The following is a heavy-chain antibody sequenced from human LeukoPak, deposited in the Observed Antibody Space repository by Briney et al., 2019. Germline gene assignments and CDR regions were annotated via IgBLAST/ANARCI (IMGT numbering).Heavy chain of an antibody. Sequence: NPGGSLRLSCAASGFTFSTYSMNWVRQPPGKGLEWLGHIFYTGTTFYNPSLKSRLAMSVDTSRNQFSLRLNSVTAADTAVYYCARALVTTGLSDYWGQGTLVTVSS. CDR3: ARALVTTGLSDY. J-gene: IGHJ4*02. CDR2: IFYTGTT. CDR1: GFTFSTYS. D-gene: IGHD4-17*01. V-gene: IGHV4-59*08.